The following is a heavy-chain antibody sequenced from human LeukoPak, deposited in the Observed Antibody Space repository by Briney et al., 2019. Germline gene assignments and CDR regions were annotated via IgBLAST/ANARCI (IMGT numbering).Heavy chain of an antibody. CDR2: ISSSSSTI. Sequence: PGGSLRLSCAASGFTFSSYSMNWVRQAPGKGLEWVSYISSSSSTIYYADSVKGRFTISRDNAKNSLYLQMNSLGAEDTAVYYCARHTGGDYYGMDVWGQGTTVTVSS. V-gene: IGHV3-48*01. J-gene: IGHJ6*02. CDR3: ARHTGGDYYGMDV. D-gene: IGHD1-1*01. CDR1: GFTFSSYS.